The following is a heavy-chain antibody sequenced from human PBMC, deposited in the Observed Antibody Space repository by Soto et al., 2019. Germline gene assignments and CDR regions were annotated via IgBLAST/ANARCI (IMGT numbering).Heavy chain of an antibody. D-gene: IGHD3-3*01. CDR1: GFSFSDYA. Sequence: RLSCAVSGFSFSDYAMTWVRQAPGQGLEWVSGISGSGDLTYYADMVKGRFTVSRDNSGNTLYLQMESLRVDDTAVYYCARATRAIFGVVIYLDAFDIWGQGTMVTVS. CDR3: ARATRAIFGVVIYLDAFDI. V-gene: IGHV3-23*01. J-gene: IGHJ3*02. CDR2: ISGSGDLT.